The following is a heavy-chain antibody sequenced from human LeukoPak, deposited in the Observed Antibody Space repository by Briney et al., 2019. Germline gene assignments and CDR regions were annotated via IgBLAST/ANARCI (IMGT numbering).Heavy chain of an antibody. CDR2: ISVYNGNT. CDR3: ATVLWRKAVAATRGFDY. CDR1: GYTFTSYG. Sequence: ASVKVSCKASGYTFTSYGISWVRQAPGQGLEWMGWISVYNGNTNYAQKLQGRVTMTTDTSTSTAYMELRSLRSDDTAVYYCATVLWRKAVAATRGFDYWGQGTLVTVSS. V-gene: IGHV1-18*01. D-gene: IGHD6-19*01. J-gene: IGHJ4*02.